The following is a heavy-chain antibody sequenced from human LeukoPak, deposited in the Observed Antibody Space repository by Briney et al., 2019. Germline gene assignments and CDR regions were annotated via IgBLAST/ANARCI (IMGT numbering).Heavy chain of an antibody. D-gene: IGHD5-18*01. CDR2: INRGGSRT. Sequence: GGSLRLSCAASGFTFSNHWMRWVRQAPGKGLMWVSRINRGGSRTDYADSVKGRFTISRDDAKNTLYLQLNSLRAEDTAVYFCARGGSDTAMAHDYWGQGTLVTVSS. J-gene: IGHJ4*02. CDR3: ARGGSDTAMAHDY. V-gene: IGHV3-74*01. CDR1: GFTFSNHW.